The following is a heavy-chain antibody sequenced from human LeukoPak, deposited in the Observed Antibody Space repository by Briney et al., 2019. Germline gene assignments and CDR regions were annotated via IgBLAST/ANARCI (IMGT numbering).Heavy chain of an antibody. CDR2: ISYDGSNK. D-gene: IGHD5-12*01. V-gene: IGHV3-30*18. Sequence: PGRSLRLSCAASGLTFSIYAMYWVRQAPGKGLEWVAVISYDGSNKYYADSVKGRFTISRDDSKNTQYLQMNSLRGEDTAVYFCAKGGVATVDYLDYWGQGTLVTVSS. CDR3: AKGGVATVDYLDY. J-gene: IGHJ4*02. CDR1: GLTFSIYA.